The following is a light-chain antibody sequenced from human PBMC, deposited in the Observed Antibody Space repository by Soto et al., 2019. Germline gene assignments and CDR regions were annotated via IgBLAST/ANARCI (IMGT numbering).Light chain of an antibody. CDR3: QVWDSSSDHRVV. CDR2: DDG. Sequence: SSELTQAPSVSVAPGQTARITCGGNNIAIKSVHWYQQKPGQAPVLVVYDDGDRPSGIPERFSGSNSGNTATLTITRVEAGDAADYHCQVWDSSSDHRVVFGGGTKVTVL. V-gene: IGLV3-21*02. J-gene: IGLJ2*01. CDR1: NIAIKS.